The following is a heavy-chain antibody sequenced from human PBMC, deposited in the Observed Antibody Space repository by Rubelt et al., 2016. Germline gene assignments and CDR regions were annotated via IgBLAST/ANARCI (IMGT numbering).Heavy chain of an antibody. Sequence: QGLEWMGIINPSGGSTSYAQKFQGRVTMTRDTSTSTVYMELSSLRSEDTAVYYCARDWLGIAARSSNWFDPWGQGTLVTVSS. V-gene: IGHV1-46*01. CDR3: ARDWLGIAARSSNWFDP. CDR2: INPSGGST. J-gene: IGHJ5*02. D-gene: IGHD6-6*01.